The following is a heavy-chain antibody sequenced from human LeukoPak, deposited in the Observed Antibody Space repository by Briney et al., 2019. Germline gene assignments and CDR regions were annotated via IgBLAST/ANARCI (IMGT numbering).Heavy chain of an antibody. J-gene: IGHJ6*04. CDR3: ARHLSPVYYYGSDRMLPPYGMDV. D-gene: IGHD3-10*01. V-gene: IGHV5-10-1*01. CDR2: IDPSDSYT. Sequence: GESLKISCKGSGYSFTSYWISWVRQMPGKGLEWMGRIDPSDSYTNYSPSFQGHVTISADKSISTAYLQWSSLKASDTAMYYCARHLSPVYYYGSDRMLPPYGMDVWGKGNTVTVSS. CDR1: GYSFTSYW.